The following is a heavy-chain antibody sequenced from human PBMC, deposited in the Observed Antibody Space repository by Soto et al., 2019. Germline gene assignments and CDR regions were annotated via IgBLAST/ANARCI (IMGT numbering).Heavy chain of an antibody. Sequence: QVQLVQSGAEVKKPGASVKVSCRASGYIFTSYDMHWVRQAPGQRLEWMGWIKAANGKTKYSQKFQGRVTITRDTSASTGYMELSSLSSEDTAVYYCASAIAAACFDYWGQGTLVAVSS. J-gene: IGHJ4*02. D-gene: IGHD6-13*01. V-gene: IGHV1-3*01. CDR2: IKAANGKT. CDR1: GYIFTSYD. CDR3: ASAIAAACFDY.